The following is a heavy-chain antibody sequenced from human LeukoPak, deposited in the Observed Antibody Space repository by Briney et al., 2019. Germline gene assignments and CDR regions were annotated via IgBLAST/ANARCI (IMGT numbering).Heavy chain of an antibody. CDR3: ARGGGDYYDSSGYYSHFDY. CDR2: IYYSGST. CDR1: GGSISSTRHY. Sequence: SETLSLTCTVSGGSISSTRHYWGWIRQPPGKGLEWIGSIYYSGSTNYNPSLKSRVTISVDTSKNQFSLKLSSVTAADTAVYYCARGGGDYYDSSGYYSHFDYWGQGTLVTVSS. V-gene: IGHV4-39*07. D-gene: IGHD3-22*01. J-gene: IGHJ4*02.